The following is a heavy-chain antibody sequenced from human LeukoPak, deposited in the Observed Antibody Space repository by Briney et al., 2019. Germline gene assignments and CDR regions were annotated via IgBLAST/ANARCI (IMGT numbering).Heavy chain of an antibody. D-gene: IGHD6-13*01. V-gene: IGHV1-2*02. Sequence: VASVKVSCKASGYTFTGYYMRWARQAPGQGLEWMGWINPNSGGTNYAQKFQGRVTMTGDTSISTAYMELNSLRSEDTAVYYCARGPQYVAAAGTGYYYYYMDVWGKGTAVTISS. CDR3: ARGPQYVAAAGTGYYYYYMDV. J-gene: IGHJ6*03. CDR1: GYTFTGYY. CDR2: INPNSGGT.